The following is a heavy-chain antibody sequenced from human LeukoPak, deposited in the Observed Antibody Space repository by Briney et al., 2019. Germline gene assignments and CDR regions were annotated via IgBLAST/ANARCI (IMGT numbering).Heavy chain of an antibody. D-gene: IGHD3-10*01. CDR2: ISGSGGST. CDR3: AKDLDYYGSGTAQIDY. CDR1: GFTFSSYA. J-gene: IGHJ4*02. Sequence: PGGSLRLCCAASGFTFSSYAMSWVRQAPGKGLEWVSAISGSGGSTYYADSVKGRFTISRDNSKNTLYLQINSLRAEDTALYYCAKDLDYYGSGTAQIDYWGQGTLVTVSS. V-gene: IGHV3-23*01.